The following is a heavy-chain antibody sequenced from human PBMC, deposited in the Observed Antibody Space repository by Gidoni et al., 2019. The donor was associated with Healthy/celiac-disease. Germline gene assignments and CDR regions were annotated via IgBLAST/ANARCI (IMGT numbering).Heavy chain of an antibody. CDR2: IWYDGSNK. J-gene: IGHJ4*02. V-gene: IGHV3-33*01. D-gene: IGHD1-26*01. CDR1: GFPFSSYG. CDR3: ARDQNVRSLDY. Sequence: QVQLVESGGGVVQPGRSPRLSCAASGFPFSSYGMHWVRQAPGKGLEWMAVIWYDGSNKDYADSVKGRFTISRDNSKNTLYLQMNSLRAEDTAVYYCARDQNVRSLDYWGQGTLVTVSS.